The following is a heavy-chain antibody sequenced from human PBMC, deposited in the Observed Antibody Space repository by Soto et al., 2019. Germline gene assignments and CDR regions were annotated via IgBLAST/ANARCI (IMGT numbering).Heavy chain of an antibody. J-gene: IGHJ5*02. CDR2: INHTGST. D-gene: IGHD4-17*01. Sequence: QVQLQQWGAGLPKPSETLSLTCAVYGAPFSGYYWTWIRQPPGKGLEWIGEINHTGSTKYNPSLKSRVTISLDTSKNQFSLSLSSVTAADTAVYYCARSPAYGDYANLDTWGQGTLVTVSS. CDR3: ARSPAYGDYANLDT. V-gene: IGHV4-34*02. CDR1: GAPFSGYY.